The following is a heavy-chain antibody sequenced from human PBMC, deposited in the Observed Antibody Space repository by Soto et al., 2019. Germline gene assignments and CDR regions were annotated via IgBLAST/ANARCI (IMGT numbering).Heavy chain of an antibody. Sequence: QVQLQESGPGLVKPSQTLSLTCTVSGGSISSGDYYWSWIRQPPGKGLEWIGYIYYSGSTYYNPSLKSRVTISVDTSKNQFSLKLSSVTAADTAVYYCARDGDYDDSSGYEWYFDLWGRGTLVTVSS. CDR1: GGSISSGDYY. D-gene: IGHD3-22*01. V-gene: IGHV4-30-4*01. J-gene: IGHJ2*01. CDR2: IYYSGST. CDR3: ARDGDYDDSSGYEWYFDL.